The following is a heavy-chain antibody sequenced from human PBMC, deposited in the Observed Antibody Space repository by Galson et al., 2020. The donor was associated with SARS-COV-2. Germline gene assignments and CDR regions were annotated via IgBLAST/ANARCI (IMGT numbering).Heavy chain of an antibody. Sequence: GGSLRLSCAASGFTFSNYVMHWVRQAPGKVPEWVAVISSKGRNSFYADSLKGRFTISRDNSKSTLYLEMNSLRAEDTAVYYCARGGEWELPYYFDYWGLGTLVTVSS. D-gene: IGHD1-26*01. V-gene: IGHV3-30*04. CDR1: GFTFSNYV. CDR2: ISSKGRNS. CDR3: ARGGEWELPYYFDY. J-gene: IGHJ4*02.